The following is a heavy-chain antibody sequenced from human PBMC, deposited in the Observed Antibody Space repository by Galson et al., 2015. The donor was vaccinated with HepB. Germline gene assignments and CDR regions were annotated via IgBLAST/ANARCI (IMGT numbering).Heavy chain of an antibody. J-gene: IGHJ4*02. CDR2: INPNSGAT. D-gene: IGHD3-10*01. V-gene: IGHV1-2*06. Sequence: SVKVSCKASGYTFTDYFMHWIRQAPGQGLEWMGRINPNSGATDYAQKFQGRITMTRDTSISTAYMELRGLTSDDTAVYYCARFGDPWSGKLLPIDYWGQGTLVIVSS. CDR1: GYTFTDYF. CDR3: ARFGDPWSGKLLPIDY.